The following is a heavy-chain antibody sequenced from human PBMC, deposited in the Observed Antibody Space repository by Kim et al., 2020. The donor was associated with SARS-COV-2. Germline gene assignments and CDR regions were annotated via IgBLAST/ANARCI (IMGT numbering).Heavy chain of an antibody. V-gene: IGHV3-43*02. Sequence: GGSLRLSCAASGFTFDDYAMHWVHQAPGKGLEWVSLISGDGGSTYYADSVKGRFTISRDNSKNSLYLQMNSLRTEDTALYYCAKDTRMAAIFGVVITPYYMDVWGKGTTVTVSS. CDR1: GFTFDDYA. CDR2: ISGDGGST. CDR3: AKDTRMAAIFGVVITPYYMDV. J-gene: IGHJ6*03. D-gene: IGHD3-3*01.